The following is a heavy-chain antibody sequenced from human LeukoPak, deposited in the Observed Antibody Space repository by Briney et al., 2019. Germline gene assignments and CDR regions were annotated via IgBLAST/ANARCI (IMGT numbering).Heavy chain of an antibody. J-gene: IGHJ4*02. CDR2: IYYSGST. CDR1: GGSINSYY. Sequence: SETLSLTCTVSGGSINSYYWSWIRQPPGKGLEWIGYIYYSGSTNYNPSLKSRVTISVDTSKNQFSLKLSSVTAADTAVYYCARKGYSSDYWGQGTLVTVSS. V-gene: IGHV4-59*01. D-gene: IGHD5-18*01. CDR3: ARKGYSSDY.